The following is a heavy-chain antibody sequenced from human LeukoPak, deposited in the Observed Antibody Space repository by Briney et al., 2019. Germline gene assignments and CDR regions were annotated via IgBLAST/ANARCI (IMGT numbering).Heavy chain of an antibody. CDR2: TSAYNGNT. CDR3: ARDHYDFWSGYYLAARSLMDV. Sequence: GASVKVSCKASGYTFTSYGISWVRQAPGQGLEWMGWTSAYNGNTNYAQKLQGRVTMTTDTSTSTAYMELRSLRSDDTAVYYCARDHYDFWSGYYLAARSLMDVWGKGTTVTVSS. D-gene: IGHD3-3*01. J-gene: IGHJ6*03. V-gene: IGHV1-18*01. CDR1: GYTFTSYG.